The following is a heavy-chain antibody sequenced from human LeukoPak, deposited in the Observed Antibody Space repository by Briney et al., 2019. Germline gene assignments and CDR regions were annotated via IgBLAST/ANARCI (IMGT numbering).Heavy chain of an antibody. Sequence: GASVKVSCKASGYTFTSYYMHWVRQAPGQGLEWMGIINPSGGSTSYAQKFQGRVTMTRDTSISTAYMELSRLRSDDTAVYYCARDNSSNWFDPWGQGTLVTVSS. CDR1: GYTFTSYY. CDR3: ARDNSSNWFDP. J-gene: IGHJ5*02. CDR2: INPSGGST. D-gene: IGHD6-6*01. V-gene: IGHV1-46*01.